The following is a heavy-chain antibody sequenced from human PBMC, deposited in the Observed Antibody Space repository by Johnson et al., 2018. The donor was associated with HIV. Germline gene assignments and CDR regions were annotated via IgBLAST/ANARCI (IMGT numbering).Heavy chain of an antibody. V-gene: IGHV3-33*06. CDR1: GFTFSNYG. J-gene: IGHJ3*02. D-gene: IGHD6-13*01. CDR3: AKVAVATAAGGVALDI. CDR2: TWFDGSNK. Sequence: QVLLVESGGGVVQPGRSLRLSCAASGFTFSNYGMHWVRQAPGKGLEWVAVTWFDGSNKYYSDSVKGRFTISRDNSKNTLYLQMNSLRAEDTAVYYCAKVAVATAAGGVALDIWGQGTMVTVSS.